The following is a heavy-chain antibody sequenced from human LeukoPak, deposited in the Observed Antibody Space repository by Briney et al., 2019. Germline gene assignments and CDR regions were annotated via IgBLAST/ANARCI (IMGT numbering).Heavy chain of an antibody. Sequence: GGSLRLSCAASGFTFSSYSMNWVRQAPGKGLEWVSSISSSSSYIYYADSVKGRFTISRDNAKNSLYLQMNSLRAEDTAVYYCARPYCSSTSCPQYWGQGTLVTVSS. D-gene: IGHD2-2*01. CDR2: ISSSSSYI. V-gene: IGHV3-21*01. CDR3: ARPYCSSTSCPQY. J-gene: IGHJ4*02. CDR1: GFTFSSYS.